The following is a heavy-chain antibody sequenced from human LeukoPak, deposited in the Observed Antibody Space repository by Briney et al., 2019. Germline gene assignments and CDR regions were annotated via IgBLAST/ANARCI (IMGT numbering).Heavy chain of an antibody. D-gene: IGHD6-6*01. V-gene: IGHV3-73*01. Sequence: GGSLRLSCAASGFTFSGSAIHWVRQSSGKGLEWVGRIRSNANNYATTYGASVNGRFSISRDNSKNTLYLQMNSLRAADTAVYYCARDKGTSYLSSFDYWGQGTLVTVSS. CDR1: GFTFSGSA. J-gene: IGHJ4*02. CDR2: IRSNANNYAT. CDR3: ARDKGTSYLSSFDY.